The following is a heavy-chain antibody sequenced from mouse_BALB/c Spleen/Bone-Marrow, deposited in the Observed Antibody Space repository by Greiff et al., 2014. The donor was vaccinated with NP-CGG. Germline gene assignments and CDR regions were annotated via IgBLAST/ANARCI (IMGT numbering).Heavy chain of an antibody. J-gene: IGHJ4*01. CDR1: GYTFTSFT. V-gene: IGHV1-4*01. CDR2: INPSSGYT. D-gene: IGHD1-2*01. Sequence: QVQLQQSGAELARPGASVKMSCKASGYTFTSFTIHWVKQRPGQGLEWIGHINPSSGYTNYNQNFKDKATLTADKSASTAYMQLTSLTSEDSAVYYCARRDYGPFYALDYWGQGTSVTVSS. CDR3: ARRDYGPFYALDY.